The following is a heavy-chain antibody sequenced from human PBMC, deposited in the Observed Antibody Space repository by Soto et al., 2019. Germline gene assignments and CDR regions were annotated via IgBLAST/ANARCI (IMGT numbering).Heavy chain of an antibody. V-gene: IGHV1-18*01. CDR1: GYIFVNYG. CDR3: VMVDNYVTPTPQDV. Sequence: QVQLVQSGDEVKKPGASVKVSCKASGYIFVNYGIAWARQAPEQGLEWMGWISPYTGNTHSATKVQGRLTMTTDTSTSTAYMDLASLTSDDTAVYYCVMVDNYVTPTPQDVWGQGTTVTVSS. CDR2: ISPYTGNT. J-gene: IGHJ6*02. D-gene: IGHD3-16*01.